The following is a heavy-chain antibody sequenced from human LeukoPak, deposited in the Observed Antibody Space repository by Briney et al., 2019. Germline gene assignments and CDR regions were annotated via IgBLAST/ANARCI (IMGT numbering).Heavy chain of an antibody. J-gene: IGHJ3*02. CDR1: GGSFSDYY. CDR2: INHSGST. Sequence: SETLSLTCAIYGGSFSDYYWSWIRQPPGKGLEWIGEINHSGSTNYNPSLKSRVTMSVDTSKNQFSLKLSSVTAADTAVYYCARPGRSGALDIWGQGTMVTVSS. V-gene: IGHV4-34*01. CDR3: ARPGRSGALDI. D-gene: IGHD3-10*01.